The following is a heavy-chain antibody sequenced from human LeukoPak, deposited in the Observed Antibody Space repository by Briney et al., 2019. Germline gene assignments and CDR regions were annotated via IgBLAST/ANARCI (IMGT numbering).Heavy chain of an antibody. CDR2: ISAYNGNT. Sequence: VASVKVSCKASGYTFTRFGISWVRQAPGQGLEWMGWISAYNGNTNCVEKLKDRVTMTRDTSTSTAYMELRSLRSDDTAVYYCARGGLYDPSSLLDAFDIWGQGTLVTVSS. V-gene: IGHV1-18*01. J-gene: IGHJ3*02. CDR3: ARGGLYDPSSLLDAFDI. CDR1: GYTFTRFG. D-gene: IGHD3-3*01.